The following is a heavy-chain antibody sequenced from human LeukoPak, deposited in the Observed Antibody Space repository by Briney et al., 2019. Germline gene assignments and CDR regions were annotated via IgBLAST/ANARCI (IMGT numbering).Heavy chain of an antibody. J-gene: IGHJ6*02. CDR3: ARDGPYDFWSGYYMSSYYYYGMDV. CDR1: GFTFSSYG. CDR2: ISYDGSNK. D-gene: IGHD3-3*01. Sequence: PGGSLRLSCAASGFTFSSYGMHWVRQAPGKGLEWVAVISYDGSNKYYADSVKGRFTISRDNSKNTLYLQMNSLRAEDTAVYYCARDGPYDFWSGYYMSSYYYYGMDVWGQGTTVTVSS. V-gene: IGHV3-30*03.